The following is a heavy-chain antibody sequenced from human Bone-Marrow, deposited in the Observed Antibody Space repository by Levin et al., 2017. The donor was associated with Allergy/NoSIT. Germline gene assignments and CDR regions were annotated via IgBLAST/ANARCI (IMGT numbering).Heavy chain of an antibody. J-gene: IGHJ4*02. Sequence: SETLSLTCAVSGGSISSGGYSWSWIRQPPGKGLEWIGYIYHSGSTYYNPSLKSRVTISVDRSKNQFSLKLSSVTAADTAVYYCARDRCSSTSCYPDYWGQGTLVTVSS. D-gene: IGHD2-2*01. CDR1: GGSISSGGYS. CDR3: ARDRCSSTSCYPDY. V-gene: IGHV4-30-2*01. CDR2: IYHSGST.